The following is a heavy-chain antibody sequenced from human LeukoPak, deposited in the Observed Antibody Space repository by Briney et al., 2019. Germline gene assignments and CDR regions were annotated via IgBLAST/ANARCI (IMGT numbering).Heavy chain of an antibody. J-gene: IGHJ4*02. CDR3: AKALSSALYSSSWYPFDY. Sequence: SETLSLTCTVSGGSVSSSSYYWGWIRQPPGKGLEWIVGVYYSGSTYYNPSLKSRVTISVDTSKNQFSLKLSSVTAADTAVYYCAKALSSALYSSSWYPFDYWGQGTLVTVSS. CDR2: VYYSGST. CDR1: GGSVSSSSYY. D-gene: IGHD6-13*01. V-gene: IGHV4-39*01.